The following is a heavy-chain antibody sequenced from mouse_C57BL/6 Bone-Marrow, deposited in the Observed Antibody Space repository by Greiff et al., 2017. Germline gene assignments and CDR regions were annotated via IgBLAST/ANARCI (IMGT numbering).Heavy chain of an antibody. Sequence: QVQLQQPGAELVKPGASVKLSCKASGYTFTSYWMHWVKQRPGQGLEWIRMIHPNSGSTNYNEKFKGKATFTADTSSNTAYMQLSSLTTEDSAIYYCARNRLWGQGTLVTVSA. V-gene: IGHV1-64*01. CDR1: GYTFTSYW. CDR3: ARNRL. CDR2: IHPNSGST. J-gene: IGHJ3*01.